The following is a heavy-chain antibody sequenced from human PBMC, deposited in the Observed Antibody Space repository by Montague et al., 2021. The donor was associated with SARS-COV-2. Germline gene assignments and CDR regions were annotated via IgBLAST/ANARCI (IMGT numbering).Heavy chain of an antibody. Sequence: TLSLTCTVSGGSISSGGYYWSWIRQHPGKGLEWIGYLYYSGSTYYNPSLKSRVTILVDMSKNQFPLKLSSVTAADTALYYCASDGYSNSGFHPWGQGTLVTVSS. D-gene: IGHD4-11*01. CDR2: LYYSGST. CDR3: ASDGYSNSGFHP. V-gene: IGHV4-31*03. CDR1: GGSISSGGYY. J-gene: IGHJ5*02.